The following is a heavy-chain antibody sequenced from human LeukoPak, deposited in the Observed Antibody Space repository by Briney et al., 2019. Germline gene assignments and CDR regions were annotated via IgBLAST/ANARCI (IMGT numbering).Heavy chain of an antibody. J-gene: IGHJ4*02. Sequence: GGSLRLSCAASGFTVSSNYMNWVRQAPGKGLEWVSVIYSGGSTYYADSVKGRFTISRDNSKNTLYLQMNSLRVEDTAVYYCARSYGSGSYYTPNPFDYWGQGTLVTVSS. V-gene: IGHV3-66*01. CDR2: IYSGGST. D-gene: IGHD3-10*01. CDR1: GFTVSSNY. CDR3: ARSYGSGSYYTPNPFDY.